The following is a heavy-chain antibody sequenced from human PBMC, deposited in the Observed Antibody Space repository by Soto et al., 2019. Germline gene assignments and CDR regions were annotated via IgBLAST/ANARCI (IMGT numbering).Heavy chain of an antibody. D-gene: IGHD2-15*01. CDR2: LTGSGDST. V-gene: IGHV3-23*01. Sequence: EVQLLESGGGLIQPGGSLRLSCAASGFTFSSYAMTWVRQAPGKGLEWVSTLTGSGDSTFYADSVKGRFTISRDNSNNTLFLPMSNLRAEATAVYSCAKRLLATHSPPLDYWGHGTLVTVSS. CDR1: GFTFSSYA. J-gene: IGHJ4*01. CDR3: AKRLLATHSPPLDY.